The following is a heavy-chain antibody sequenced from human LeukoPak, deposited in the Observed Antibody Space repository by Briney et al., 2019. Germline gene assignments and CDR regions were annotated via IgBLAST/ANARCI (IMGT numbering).Heavy chain of an antibody. CDR3: ARGSISVAVAADAFDI. CDR2: MSSSSKYI. J-gene: IGHJ3*02. V-gene: IGHV3-21*01. CDR1: GFTFSSYS. D-gene: IGHD6-19*01. Sequence: GGSLRLSCAASGFTFSSYSMNWVRQAPGKGLEWVSSMSSSSKYIYYADSVKGRFTISRDNAKNSLFLQMNSLRAEDTAVYYCARGSISVAVAADAFDIWGQGTMVTVSS.